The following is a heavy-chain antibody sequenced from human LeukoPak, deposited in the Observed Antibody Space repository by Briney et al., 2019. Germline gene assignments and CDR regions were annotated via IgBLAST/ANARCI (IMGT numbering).Heavy chain of an antibody. D-gene: IGHD6-19*01. CDR1: GYTFTSYA. CDR2: INAGNGNT. Sequence: GASVKVSCKASGYTFTSYAMHWVRQAPGQRLEWMGWINAGNGNTKYSQEFQGRVTITRDTSASTAYMELSSLRSEDMAVYYCARALAVADPRGYFDYWGQGTLVTVSS. J-gene: IGHJ4*02. CDR3: ARALAVADPRGYFDY. V-gene: IGHV1-3*03.